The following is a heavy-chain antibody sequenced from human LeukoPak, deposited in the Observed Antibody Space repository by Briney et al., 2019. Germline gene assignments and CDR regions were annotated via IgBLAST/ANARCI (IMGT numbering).Heavy chain of an antibody. D-gene: IGHD2-2*01. Sequence: GGSLRLSCAASGFTFSSYSMNWVRQAPGKGLEWVSSISSSSSYIYYADSVKGRFTISRDNAKYSLYLQMNSLRAEDTAVYYCARDDRSRVVPAEFDYWGQGTLVTVSS. CDR2: ISSSSSYI. CDR1: GFTFSSYS. CDR3: ARDDRSRVVPAEFDY. V-gene: IGHV3-21*01. J-gene: IGHJ4*02.